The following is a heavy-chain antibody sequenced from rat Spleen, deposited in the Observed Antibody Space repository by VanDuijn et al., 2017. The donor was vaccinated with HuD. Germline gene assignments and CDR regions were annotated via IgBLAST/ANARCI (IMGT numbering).Heavy chain of an antibody. J-gene: IGHJ2*01. CDR1: GFTFSDYY. V-gene: IGHV5-7*01. Sequence: EVQLVESGGGLVQPGRSLKLSCAASGFTFSDYYMAWVRQAPTKGLDWVATISYDGSTTYYRDSVKGRFTISRDNAKSTLYLQMDSLRSEDTATYYCATRHDYFDYWGQGVMVTVSS. CDR3: ATRHDYFDY. CDR2: ISYDGSTT.